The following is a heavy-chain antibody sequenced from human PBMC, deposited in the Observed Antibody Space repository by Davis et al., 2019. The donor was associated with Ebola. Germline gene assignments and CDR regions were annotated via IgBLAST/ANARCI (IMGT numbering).Heavy chain of an antibody. CDR2: ISYDGSNK. Sequence: GGSLRLSCAASGFTFSSYAMHWVRQAPGKGLEWVAVISYDGSNKYYADSVKGRFTISRDNSKNTLYLQMNSLRAEDTAVYYCARDVGYCSSTSCHNWFDPWGQGTLVTVSS. J-gene: IGHJ5*02. V-gene: IGHV3-30-3*01. D-gene: IGHD2-2*01. CDR1: GFTFSSYA. CDR3: ARDVGYCSSTSCHNWFDP.